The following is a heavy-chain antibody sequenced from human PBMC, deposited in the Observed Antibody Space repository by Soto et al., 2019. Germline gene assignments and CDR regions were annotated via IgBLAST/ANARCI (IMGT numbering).Heavy chain of an antibody. CDR2: IYPGDSDT. Sequence: PGESPKISCKGSGYSFTSYWIGWVRQLPGKGLEWMGIIYPGDSDTRYSPSFQGQVTISADKSISTAYLQWSSLKASDTAMYYCARLLGGYSYGYYYYYGMDVWGQGTTGPVSS. D-gene: IGHD5-18*01. V-gene: IGHV5-51*01. CDR1: GYSFTSYW. CDR3: ARLLGGYSYGYYYYYGMDV. J-gene: IGHJ6*02.